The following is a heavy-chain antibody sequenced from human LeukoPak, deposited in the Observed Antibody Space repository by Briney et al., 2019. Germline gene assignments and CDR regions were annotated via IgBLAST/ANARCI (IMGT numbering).Heavy chain of an antibody. J-gene: IGHJ3*02. V-gene: IGHV4-61*02. Sequence: SQTLSLTCTVSGGSINSGGYYWAWIRQPAGKGLEWIGRLYTSGSTNLNPSLKSRVTISLDTSKNQFSLKLRSVTAADTAVYFCARDFGGITAAGYAFDIWGQGAMVTISS. CDR1: GGSINSGGYY. D-gene: IGHD6-13*01. CDR3: ARDFGGITAAGYAFDI. CDR2: LYTSGST.